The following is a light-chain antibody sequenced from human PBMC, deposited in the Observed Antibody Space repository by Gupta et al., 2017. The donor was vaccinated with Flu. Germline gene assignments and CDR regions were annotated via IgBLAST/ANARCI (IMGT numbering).Light chain of an antibody. CDR1: QSISSH. V-gene: IGKV1-9*01. CDR2: ASS. Sequence: GYTVTITCQPTQSISSHLPWYQQKLGHTPNLLIYASSTLQTEVPSSFSRSGSVTEFTLTISSLQPADSATYYCQQVNSDPYTFGQGTKLEIK. J-gene: IGKJ2*01. CDR3: QQVNSDPYT.